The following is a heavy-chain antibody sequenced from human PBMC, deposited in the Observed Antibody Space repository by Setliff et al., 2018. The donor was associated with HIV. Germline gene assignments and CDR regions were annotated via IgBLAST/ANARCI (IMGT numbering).Heavy chain of an antibody. CDR1: GYSFTSFW. J-gene: IGHJ4*02. V-gene: IGHV5-51*01. Sequence: GESLKISCKGSGYSFTSFWIAWARQMPGKGLEWMGIIYPGDSDTRYSPSFQGQVTISADKSIKTAFLQWRSLETSDTAIYYCARGRGGYFGGGRYYNLPYFDSWGQGTLVTVSS. D-gene: IGHD2-15*01. CDR2: IYPGDSDT. CDR3: ARGRGGYFGGGRYYNLPYFDS.